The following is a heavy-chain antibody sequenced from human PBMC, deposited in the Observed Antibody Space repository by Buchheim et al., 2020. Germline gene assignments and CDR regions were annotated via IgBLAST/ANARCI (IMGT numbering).Heavy chain of an antibody. Sequence: EVQLVQSGAEVKKPGESLKISCKGSGYSFTSYWIGWVRQMPGKGLEWMGIIYPGDSDTRYSPSFQGQVTISADKSISTAYLQWRSLKASDSAMYYCARHVGRGSYFPIYYYYYYMDVWGKGTT. CDR1: GYSFTSYW. CDR3: ARHVGRGSYFPIYYYYYYMDV. V-gene: IGHV5-51*01. D-gene: IGHD1-26*01. CDR2: IYPGDSDT. J-gene: IGHJ6*03.